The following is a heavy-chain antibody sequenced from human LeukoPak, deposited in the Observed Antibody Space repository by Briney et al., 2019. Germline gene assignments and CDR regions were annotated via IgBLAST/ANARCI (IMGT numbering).Heavy chain of an antibody. CDR3: VRGWGSNVYASAFDV. D-gene: IGHD3-16*01. J-gene: IGHJ3*01. Sequence: PGGSLRLSCAASGFTFSTYGMHWVRQAPGKGLEWVTVIWHDGSHKDYADSVKGRFTIPRDNSKNTLYLQMNDLRAEDTAVYFCVRGWGSNVYASAFDVWGQGTMVAVSS. CDR2: IWHDGSHK. V-gene: IGHV3-33*01. CDR1: GFTFSTYG.